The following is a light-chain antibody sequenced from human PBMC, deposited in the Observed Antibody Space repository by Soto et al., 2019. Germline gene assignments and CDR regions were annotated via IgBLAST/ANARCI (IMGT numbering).Light chain of an antibody. CDR3: QQSYSVPFA. V-gene: IGKV1-39*01. CDR2: SAS. Sequence: DVQMTQSPSSLSASVGDEVTITCRASLSISTFLTWYQQRPGKGPKLLIYSASSLQGGVPSRFSGSGSGTDFTLTISSLQPEDFATYYCQQSYSVPFAFGPGTRLEIK. CDR1: LSISTF. J-gene: IGKJ5*01.